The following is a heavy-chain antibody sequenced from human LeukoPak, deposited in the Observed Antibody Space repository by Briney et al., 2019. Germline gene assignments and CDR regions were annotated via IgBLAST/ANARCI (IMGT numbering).Heavy chain of an antibody. Sequence: GGSLRLSCAASGFTFSSYEMNWVRQAPGEGLEWVSYISSSGSTIYYADSMKGRFTISRDNAKNSLYLQMNSLRAEDTAVYHCARVAFGELWGMDVWGKGTTVTISS. V-gene: IGHV3-48*03. CDR2: ISSSGSTI. D-gene: IGHD3-10*01. J-gene: IGHJ6*04. CDR1: GFTFSSYE. CDR3: ARVAFGELWGMDV.